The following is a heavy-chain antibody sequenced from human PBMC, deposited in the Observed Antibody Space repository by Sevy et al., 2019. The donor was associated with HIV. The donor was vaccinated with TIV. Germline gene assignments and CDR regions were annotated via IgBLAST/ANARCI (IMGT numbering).Heavy chain of an antibody. Sequence: GGSLRLSCAASGFTFNDYYMSWIRQAPGKGLEWVSYISSSGSITDYADAVKGRFTISRDNAKNSLYLQMNRLRAEDTAVYYCARDRACCYFPNDAFDFWGQGTMVTVSS. CDR1: GFTFNDYY. CDR3: ARDRACCYFPNDAFDF. CDR2: ISSSGSIT. D-gene: IGHD3-10*01. J-gene: IGHJ3*01. V-gene: IGHV3-11*01.